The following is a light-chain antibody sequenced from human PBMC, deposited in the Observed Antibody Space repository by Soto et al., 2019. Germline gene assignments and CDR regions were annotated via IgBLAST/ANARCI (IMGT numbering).Light chain of an antibody. V-gene: IGKV3-11*01. CDR3: QQHSNWPPWT. CDR1: QSVRTF. Sequence: EVVLTQSPATLSLSPGERATLSCRASQSVRTFLAWYQQRPGQAPRLLIYAASYRATGIPARFSGSGSGTDFTLTISSLQPEDFAVYYCQQHSNWPPWTFGQGTRVEIQ. J-gene: IGKJ1*01. CDR2: AAS.